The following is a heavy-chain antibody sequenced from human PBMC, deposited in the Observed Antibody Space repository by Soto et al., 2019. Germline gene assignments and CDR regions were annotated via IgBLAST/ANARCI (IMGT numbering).Heavy chain of an antibody. CDR2: IKSNGGDP. V-gene: IGHV1-2*02. D-gene: IGHD5-18*01. Sequence: ASVKVSCKASGFTFTGYYIHWVRQAPGQGLEWMGWIKSNGGDPKYAQKFQDRVTMTRDTSMNTVYMELSRLRSDDSAVYYCARDERSYGEPPFDCCGQGTLVTVSS. CDR1: GFTFTGYY. CDR3: ARDERSYGEPPFDC. J-gene: IGHJ4*02.